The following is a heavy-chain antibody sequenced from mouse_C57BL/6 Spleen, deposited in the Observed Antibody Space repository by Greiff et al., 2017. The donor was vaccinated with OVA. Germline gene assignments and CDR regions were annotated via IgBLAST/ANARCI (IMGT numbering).Heavy chain of an antibody. V-gene: IGHV5-4*03. CDR2: ISDGGSYT. J-gene: IGHJ4*01. CDR3: ARGDYGSISYAMDY. Sequence: EVKVEESGGGLVKPGGSLKLSCAASGFTFSSYAMSWVRQTPEKRLEWVATISDGGSYTYYPDNVKGRFTISRDNAKNNLYLQMSHLKSEDTAMYYCARGDYGSISYAMDYWGQGTSVTVSS. D-gene: IGHD1-1*01. CDR1: GFTFSSYA.